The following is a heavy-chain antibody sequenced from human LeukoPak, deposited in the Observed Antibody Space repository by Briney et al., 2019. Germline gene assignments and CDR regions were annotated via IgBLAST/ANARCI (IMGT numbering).Heavy chain of an antibody. D-gene: IGHD2-15*01. V-gene: IGHV3-43*02. CDR3: ATCSGSCYPDGLFYYGMDV. J-gene: IGHJ6*02. CDR1: GFTFDDYA. CDR2: ISGDGGST. Sequence: GGSLRLSCAASGFTFDDYAMHWVRQAPGKGLEWVSLISGDGGSTYYADSVKGRFTISRDNSKNSLYLQMNSLRTEDTALYYCATCSGSCYPDGLFYYGMDVWGQGTTVTVSS.